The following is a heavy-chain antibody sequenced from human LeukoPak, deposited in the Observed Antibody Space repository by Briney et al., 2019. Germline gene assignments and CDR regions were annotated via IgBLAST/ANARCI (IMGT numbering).Heavy chain of an antibody. CDR3: AYGDSSGYYYPSDAFDI. CDR2: INPNSGGT. J-gene: IGHJ3*02. V-gene: IGHV1-2*02. Sequence: ASVKVSCEASGYTFTGYYMHWVRQAPGQGLEWMGWINPNSGGTNYAQKFQGRVTMTRDTSISTAYMELSRLRSDDTAVYYCAYGDSSGYYYPSDAFDIWGQGTMVTVSS. CDR1: GYTFTGYY. D-gene: IGHD3-22*01.